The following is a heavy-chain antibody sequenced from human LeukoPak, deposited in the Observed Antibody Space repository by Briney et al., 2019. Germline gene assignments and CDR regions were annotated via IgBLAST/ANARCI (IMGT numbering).Heavy chain of an antibody. Sequence: GGSLRLSCVASGFTFSSYWMHWVRQDPRKGLVWVSRINGDGRNINYADSVRGRFTISRDNAKNTLYLQMNTLRVEDTAVYYCAKDKAAAAGKGWFDPWGQGTLVTVSS. CDR3: AKDKAAAAGKGWFDP. CDR2: INGDGRNI. CDR1: GFTFSSYW. V-gene: IGHV3-74*01. J-gene: IGHJ5*02. D-gene: IGHD6-13*01.